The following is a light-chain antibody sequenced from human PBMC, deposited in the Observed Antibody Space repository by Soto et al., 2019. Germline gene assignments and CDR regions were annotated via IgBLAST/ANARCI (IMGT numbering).Light chain of an antibody. CDR1: QSVSSSY. Sequence: EIVLTQSPGTLSLSPGERATLSCRASQSVSSSYLAWYQQKPGQAPRLLIYGASSRVTGIPDRFSGSGSGTDFTLTISRLEPEDFAVYYCQQYSRSPPTFGQGTKVEIK. J-gene: IGKJ1*01. CDR3: QQYSRSPPT. V-gene: IGKV3-20*01. CDR2: GAS.